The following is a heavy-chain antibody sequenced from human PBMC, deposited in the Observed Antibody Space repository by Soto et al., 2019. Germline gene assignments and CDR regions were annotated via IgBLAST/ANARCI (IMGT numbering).Heavy chain of an antibody. Sequence: QVQLQESGPRLVKPSENLSLTCTVSGGSISSNYWTWIRQPPGKGLEWIGYVYYSGSTNSNPSLKSRVTISVDTSKNQFSLKLNSVTAAYTAVYYGARDLSYWGQGILVTVSS. J-gene: IGHJ4*02. CDR3: ARDLSY. CDR1: GGSISSNY. CDR2: VYYSGST. V-gene: IGHV4-59*01.